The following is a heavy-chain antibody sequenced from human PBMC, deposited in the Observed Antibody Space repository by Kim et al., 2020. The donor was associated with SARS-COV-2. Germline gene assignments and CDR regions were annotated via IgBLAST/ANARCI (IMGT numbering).Heavy chain of an antibody. Sequence: GGSLRLSCAASGFTFSSYAMHWVRQAPGKGLEWVAVISYDGSNKYYADSVKGRFTISRDNSKNTLYLQMNSLRAEDTAVYYCARDRSMTTVTTLGILAFRGNLSIKYYYYGMDVWGQGTTVTVSS. CDR1: GFTFSSYA. CDR3: ARDRSMTTVTTLGILAFRGNLSIKYYYYGMDV. J-gene: IGHJ6*02. CDR2: ISYDGSNK. D-gene: IGHD4-17*01. V-gene: IGHV3-30*04.